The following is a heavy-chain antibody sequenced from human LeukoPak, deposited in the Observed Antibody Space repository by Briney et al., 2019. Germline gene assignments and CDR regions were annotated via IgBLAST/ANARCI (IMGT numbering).Heavy chain of an antibody. CDR3: ARSGWYSAPFDY. CDR1: GFTFSSYW. V-gene: IGHV3-74*01. Sequence: GGSLRLSCAASGFTFSSYWMHWVRQAPGKGLVWVSRLNSDGSSTTYADSVKGRFTISRDNAKNTLYLQMNSLRAEDTAVYYCARSGWYSAPFDYWGQGTLVTVSS. CDR2: LNSDGSST. J-gene: IGHJ4*02. D-gene: IGHD6-19*01.